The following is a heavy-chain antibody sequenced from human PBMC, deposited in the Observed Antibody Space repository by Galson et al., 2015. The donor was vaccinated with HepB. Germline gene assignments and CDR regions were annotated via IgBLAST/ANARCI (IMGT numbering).Heavy chain of an antibody. D-gene: IGHD5-12*01. Sequence: SLRLSCAASGFTFSTYGMHWVRQAPGKGLEWVAVISYDGSNKYYADSVKGRFTISRDNSKNTVYLQMNSLRAEDTAVYYCAKGNVASDYCDYWDQATLVTASS. CDR3: AKGNVASDYCDY. CDR1: GFTFSTYG. CDR2: ISYDGSNK. V-gene: IGHV3-30*18. J-gene: IGHJ4*02.